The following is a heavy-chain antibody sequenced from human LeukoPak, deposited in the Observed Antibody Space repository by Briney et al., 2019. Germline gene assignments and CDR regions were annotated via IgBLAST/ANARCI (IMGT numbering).Heavy chain of an antibody. CDR2: FDPEDGET. D-gene: IGHD3-22*01. CDR3: ATKTYYYDSSGYFSLPDY. CDR1: GYTLAELS. J-gene: IGHJ4*02. Sequence: ASVKVSCKVSGYTLAELSMHWARQAPGKGLEWMGGFDPEDGETIYAQKFQGRVTMTEDTSTDTAYMELSSMRSEDTAVYYCATKTYYYDSSGYFSLPDYWGQGTLVTVSS. V-gene: IGHV1-24*01.